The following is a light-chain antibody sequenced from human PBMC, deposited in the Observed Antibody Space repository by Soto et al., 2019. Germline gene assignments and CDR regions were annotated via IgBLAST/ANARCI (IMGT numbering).Light chain of an antibody. CDR1: SSDVGSYNL. Sequence: QSALTQPASVSGSPGQSITISCTGTSSDVGSYNLVSWYQQHPGKAPKLIIYEASKRPSGVSNRFSGSKSGNTASLTISGLQAEDEADYYCCSYAGSSTLYVCGTGTKVTVL. CDR2: EAS. CDR3: CSYAGSSTLYV. V-gene: IGLV2-23*01. J-gene: IGLJ1*01.